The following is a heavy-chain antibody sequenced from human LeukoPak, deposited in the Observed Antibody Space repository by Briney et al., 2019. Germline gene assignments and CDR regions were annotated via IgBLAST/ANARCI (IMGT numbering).Heavy chain of an antibody. CDR1: GGSISSYY. J-gene: IGHJ4*02. Sequence: PSETLSLTCTVSGGSISSYYWSWLRQPAGKGREWIGRIYTSGSTNYNPSLKSRVTISVDKSKNQFSLKLSSVTAADTAVYYCARERGTGLFDYWGQGTLVTVSS. CDR3: ARERGTGLFDY. D-gene: IGHD3/OR15-3a*01. CDR2: IYTSGST. V-gene: IGHV4-4*07.